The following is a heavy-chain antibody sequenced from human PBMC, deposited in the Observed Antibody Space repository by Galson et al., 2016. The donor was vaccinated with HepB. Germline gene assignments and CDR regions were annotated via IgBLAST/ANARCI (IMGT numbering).Heavy chain of an antibody. J-gene: IGHJ6*02. V-gene: IGHV3-23*01. CDR1: GFNFSNYA. CDR2: TSGSSGST. D-gene: IGHD4/OR15-4a*01. CDR3: AKGGESWDYHYYYYGLDV. Sequence: SLRLSCAGSGFNFSNYAMSWVRRAPGKGLEWVSGTSGSSGSTYYADSVKGRFTISRDNSKNTLYLQMNSLRAEDTAVYYCAKGGESWDYHYYYYGLDVWCQGTTVTVSS.